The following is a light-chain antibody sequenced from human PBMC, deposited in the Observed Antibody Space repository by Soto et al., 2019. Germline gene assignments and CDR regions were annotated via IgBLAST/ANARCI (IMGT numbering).Light chain of an antibody. CDR3: SSYAGSNNFDV. CDR1: SSDVGGYNY. CDR2: EVS. V-gene: IGLV2-8*01. Sequence: QSALTQPPSASGSPGQSVTNSCTGTSSDVGGYNYVSWYQQHPGKAPKLVIYEVSKRPSGVPDRFSGSKSGNTASLTVSGLQAEDEADYYCSSYAGSNNFDVFGTGTKLTVL. J-gene: IGLJ1*01.